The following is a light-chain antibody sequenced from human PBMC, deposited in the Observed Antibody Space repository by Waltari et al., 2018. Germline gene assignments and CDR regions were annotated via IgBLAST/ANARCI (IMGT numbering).Light chain of an antibody. CDR2: AAS. V-gene: IGKV1-39*01. CDR1: QSISSY. J-gene: IGKJ2*01. Sequence: DIQMTQSPSSLSPSVGDRVPITCRASQSISSYLNWYQQKPGKAPKLLIYAASSLQSGVPSRFSGSGSGTDFTLTINNLQPEDFATYYCQQSYSTLGYTFGQGTKLEIK. CDR3: QQSYSTLGYT.